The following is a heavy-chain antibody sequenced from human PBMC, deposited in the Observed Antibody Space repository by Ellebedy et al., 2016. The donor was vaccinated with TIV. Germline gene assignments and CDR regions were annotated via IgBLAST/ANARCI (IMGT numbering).Heavy chain of an antibody. Sequence: GESLKISCVASGFLFSNYAMHWVRQAPGKGLEWVAFIRNDGGNRAYAESVKGRFTISRDNYEKTLYLQMNRLRPEDTAMYYCVQSHSGDWFFGVDVWGPGTTVIVSS. CDR2: IRNDGGNR. CDR1: GFLFSNYA. D-gene: IGHD2-21*01. CDR3: VQSHSGDWFFGVDV. J-gene: IGHJ6*02. V-gene: IGHV3-30*02.